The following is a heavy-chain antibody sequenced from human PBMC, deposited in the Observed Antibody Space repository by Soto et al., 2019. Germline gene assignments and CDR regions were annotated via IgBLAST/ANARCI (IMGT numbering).Heavy chain of an antibody. D-gene: IGHD3-9*01. V-gene: IGHV1-18*01. Sequence: APVKVSCKASGYTFTSHGISWVRQAPGQGLERMGWISAYNGNTNYAQKLQGRVTMTTDTSTSTAYMELRSLRSDDTAVYYCARDEYDILTGYYGSMSYFDYWGQGTLVTVSS. CDR2: ISAYNGNT. CDR1: GYTFTSHG. J-gene: IGHJ4*02. CDR3: ARDEYDILTGYYGSMSYFDY.